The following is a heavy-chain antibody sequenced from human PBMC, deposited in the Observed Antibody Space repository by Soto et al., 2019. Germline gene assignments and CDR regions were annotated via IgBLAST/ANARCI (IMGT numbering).Heavy chain of an antibody. J-gene: IGHJ4*02. CDR1: GFTFSSYE. D-gene: IGHD6-6*01. CDR2: ISSSGSTI. Sequence: EVQLVESGGGLGQPGGSLRLSCAASGFTFSSYEMNWVRQAPGKGLEWVSYISSSGSTIYYADSVKGRFTISRDNAKNSLYVQMNCLRAEDTAVYYCARDRHEYSSPLPLDYWGQGTLVTVSS. V-gene: IGHV3-48*03. CDR3: ARDRHEYSSPLPLDY.